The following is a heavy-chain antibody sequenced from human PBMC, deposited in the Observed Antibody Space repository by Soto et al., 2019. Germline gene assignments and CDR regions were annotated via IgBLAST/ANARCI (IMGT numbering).Heavy chain of an antibody. CDR1: GFTFSSYS. CDR2: ISSSSITI. CDR3: ASGLKMATINTY. V-gene: IGHV3-48*02. J-gene: IGHJ4*02. D-gene: IGHD5-12*01. Sequence: EVQLVESGGGLVQPGGSLRLSCAASGFTFSSYSMNWVRQAPGKGLEWVSYISSSSITIYYADSVKGRFTVSRDNAKNSLYLQMNSLRDEDTAVYYCASGLKMATINTYWGQGTLVTVSS.